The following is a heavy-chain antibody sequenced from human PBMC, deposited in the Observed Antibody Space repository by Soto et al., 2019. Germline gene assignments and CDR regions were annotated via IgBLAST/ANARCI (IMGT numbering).Heavy chain of an antibody. D-gene: IGHD3-3*01. CDR3: ARDGSASVLRFLEWLLGSYFDY. CDR2: INAGNGNT. CDR1: GYTFTSYA. J-gene: IGHJ4*02. Sequence: ASVKVSFKASGYTFTSYAMHWVRQAPGQRLEWMGWINAGNGNTKYSQKFQGRVTITRDTSASTAYMELSSLRSEDTAVYYCARDGSASVLRFLEWLLGSYFDYWGQGTLVTVS. V-gene: IGHV1-3*01.